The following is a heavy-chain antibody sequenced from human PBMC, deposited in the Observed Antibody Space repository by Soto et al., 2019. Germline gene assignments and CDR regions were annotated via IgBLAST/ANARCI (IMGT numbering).Heavy chain of an antibody. V-gene: IGHV5-51*01. CDR3: ARLDYYDSSAPLGDAFDI. CDR1: AYSFTSYW. Sequence: CEALKISCKGSAYSFTSYWIGWVRQMPGKGLEWMGIIYPGDSDTRYSPSFQGQVTISADKSISTAYLQWSSLKASDTAMYYCARLDYYDSSAPLGDAFDIWGQGTMVTVSS. D-gene: IGHD3-22*01. J-gene: IGHJ3*02. CDR2: IYPGDSDT.